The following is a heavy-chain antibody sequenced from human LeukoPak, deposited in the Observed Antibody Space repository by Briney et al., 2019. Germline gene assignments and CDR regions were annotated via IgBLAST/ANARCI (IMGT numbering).Heavy chain of an antibody. CDR3: ARPGYCSSTSCYYFDY. Sequence: GESLKISCKGSGYSFTSYWIGWVRQMPGKGLEWMGIVYPGDSDTRYSPSFQGQVTISADKSISTAYLQWSSLKASDTAMYYCARPGYCSSTSCYYFDYWGQGTLVTVSS. CDR1: GYSFTSYW. J-gene: IGHJ4*02. V-gene: IGHV5-51*01. CDR2: VYPGDSDT. D-gene: IGHD2-2*01.